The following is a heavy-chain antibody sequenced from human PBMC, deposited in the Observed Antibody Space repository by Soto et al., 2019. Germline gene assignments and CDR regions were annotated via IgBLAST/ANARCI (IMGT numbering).Heavy chain of an antibody. CDR2: MNPNSGNT. CDR3: ARGRLSVRQPRILNRSNWFDP. Sequence: ASVKVSCKASGYTFSDYYIHWVRQATGQGLEWMGWMNPNSGNTGYAQKFQGRVTMTRNTSISTAYMELSSLRSEDTAVYYCARGRLSVRQPRILNRSNWFDPWGQGTLVTVSS. J-gene: IGHJ5*02. V-gene: IGHV1-8*02. D-gene: IGHD2-15*01. CDR1: GYTFSDYY.